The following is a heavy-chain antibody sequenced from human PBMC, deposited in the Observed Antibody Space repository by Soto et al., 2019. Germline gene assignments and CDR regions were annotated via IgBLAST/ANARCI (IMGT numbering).Heavy chain of an antibody. CDR2: IKQDGSEK. V-gene: IGHV3-7*04. J-gene: IGHJ5*02. Sequence: LRLSCAASGFTFSSYWMSWVRQAPGKGLEWLANIKQDGSEKYYVDSVKGRFTISRDNAKNSLYLQMNSLRAEDTAVYYCARAGALGDWFDPWGQGTLVTVSS. D-gene: IGHD3-16*01. CDR3: ARAGALGDWFDP. CDR1: GFTFSSYW.